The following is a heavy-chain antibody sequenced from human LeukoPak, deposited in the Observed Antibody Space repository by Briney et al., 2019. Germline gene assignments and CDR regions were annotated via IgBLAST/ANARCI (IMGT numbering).Heavy chain of an antibody. J-gene: IGHJ4*02. CDR1: GGSISSYY. Sequence: PSETLSPTCTISGGSISSYYWSWIRQPPGKGLEWIGYIYYSGSTNYNPSLKSRVTISVDTSKNPFSLKLSSVTAADTAVYYCARLERGFDYWGQGTLVTVS. CDR2: IYYSGST. D-gene: IGHD1-1*01. CDR3: ARLERGFDY. V-gene: IGHV4-59*01.